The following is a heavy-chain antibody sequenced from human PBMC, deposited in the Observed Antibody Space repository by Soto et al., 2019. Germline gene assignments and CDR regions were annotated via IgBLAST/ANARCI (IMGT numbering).Heavy chain of an antibody. V-gene: IGHV4-31*03. Sequence: SETLSLTCTVSGGSISSGGYYWSWIRQHPGKGLEWIGYIYYSGSTYYNPSLKSRVTISVDTSKNQFSLKLSSVTAADTAVYYCARAPIYCTNGVCTYFDYWGQGTLVTVSS. CDR3: ARAPIYCTNGVCTYFDY. D-gene: IGHD2-8*01. J-gene: IGHJ4*02. CDR2: IYYSGST. CDR1: GGSISSGGYY.